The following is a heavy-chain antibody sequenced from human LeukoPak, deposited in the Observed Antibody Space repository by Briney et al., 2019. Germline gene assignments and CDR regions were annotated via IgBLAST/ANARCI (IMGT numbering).Heavy chain of an antibody. Sequence: PGGSLRLSRAASGFTFRTYSMNWVRQAPGKGLEWVSSIDGSSRSLYYADAVKGRFTISRDNAKNSLYLQMNSVRAEDTAVYYCARESGGTYYEAFDIWGQGTMVTVPS. D-gene: IGHD1-26*01. V-gene: IGHV3-21*01. CDR3: ARESGGTYYEAFDI. CDR2: IDGSSRSL. J-gene: IGHJ3*02. CDR1: GFTFRTYS.